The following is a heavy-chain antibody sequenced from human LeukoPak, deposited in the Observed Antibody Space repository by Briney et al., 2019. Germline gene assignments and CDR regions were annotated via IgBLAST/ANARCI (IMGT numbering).Heavy chain of an antibody. J-gene: IGHJ4*02. D-gene: IGHD4-23*01. Sequence: SETLSLTCTVSGGSISSYYWSWIRQPPGKGLEWIGYIYYSGSTNYNPSLKSRVTISVDTSKNQFSLKLSSLTAADTAVYYCARIEDYGGNSVNYWGQGTLVTVSS. CDR3: ARIEDYGGNSVNY. V-gene: IGHV4-59*01. CDR1: GGSISSYY. CDR2: IYYSGST.